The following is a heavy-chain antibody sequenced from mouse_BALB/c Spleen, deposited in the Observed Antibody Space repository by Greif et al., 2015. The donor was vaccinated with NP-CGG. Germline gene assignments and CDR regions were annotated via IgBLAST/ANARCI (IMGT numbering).Heavy chain of an antibody. CDR1: GFNIKDTY. D-gene: IGHD4-1*01. Sequence: VQLQQSGAELVKPGASVKLSCTASGFNIKDTYMHWVKQRPEQGLEWIGGIDPANGNTKYDPKFQGKATITADTSSNTAYLQLSGLTSEDTAVYYCARKLGRGLYFDYWGQGTTLTVSS. CDR3: ARKLGRGLYFDY. J-gene: IGHJ2*01. V-gene: IGHV14-3*02. CDR2: IDPANGNT.